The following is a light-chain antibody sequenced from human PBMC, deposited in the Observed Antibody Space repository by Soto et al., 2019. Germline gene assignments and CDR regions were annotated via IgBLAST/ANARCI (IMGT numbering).Light chain of an antibody. CDR3: QQANTFPPT. J-gene: IGKJ1*01. Sequence: DIQMTQSPSTLSASVGDRVTITCRASQSINSWLAWYQQKAGKAPKLLIYKASTLESGVPSRFSGSGSATEFTLTISSLQPDDFATYYCQQANTFPPTFGQGTKVDIK. V-gene: IGKV1-5*03. CDR2: KAS. CDR1: QSINSW.